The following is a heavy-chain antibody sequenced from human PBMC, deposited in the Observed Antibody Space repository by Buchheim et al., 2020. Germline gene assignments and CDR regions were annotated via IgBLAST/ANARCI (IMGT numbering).Heavy chain of an antibody. CDR3: AKDGGGSGWYSYYYYYGMDV. V-gene: IGHV3-30*18. CDR1: GSTFSSYG. J-gene: IGHJ6*02. CDR2: ISYDGSNK. Sequence: QVQLVESGGGVVQPGRSLRLSCAASGSTFSSYGMHWVRQAPGKGLEWVAVISYDGSNKYYADSVKGRFTISRDNSKNTLYLQMNSLRAEDTAVYYCAKDGGGSGWYSYYYYYGMDVWGQGTT. D-gene: IGHD6-19*01.